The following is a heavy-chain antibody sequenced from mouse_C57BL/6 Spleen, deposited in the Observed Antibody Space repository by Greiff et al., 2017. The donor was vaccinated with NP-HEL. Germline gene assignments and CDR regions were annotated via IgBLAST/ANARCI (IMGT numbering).Heavy chain of an antibody. D-gene: IGHD2-5*01. V-gene: IGHV1-82*01. Sequence: VQLQQSGPELVKPGASVKISCKASGYAFSSSWMNWVKQRPGKGLEWIGRIYPGDGDTNYNGKFKGKATLTADKSSSTAYMQLSSLTSEDSAVYFCASGDYSNYGAYWGQGTLVTVSA. J-gene: IGHJ3*01. CDR2: IYPGDGDT. CDR3: ASGDYSNYGAY. CDR1: GYAFSSSW.